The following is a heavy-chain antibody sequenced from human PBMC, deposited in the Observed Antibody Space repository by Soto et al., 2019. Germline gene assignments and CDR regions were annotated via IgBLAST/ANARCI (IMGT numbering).Heavy chain of an antibody. CDR2: IRYDGSNI. J-gene: IGHJ4*02. CDR1: GFTFSGLG. D-gene: IGHD3-10*02. Sequence: QVQLVESGGGVVQPGRSLRLSCAASGFTFSGLGMHWVRQAPGKGLEWVAVIRYDGSNIYYADAVKGRFTISRDNSKDTLYLQMNSRRADDTAVYYWARDGVGHTLFVGYFAYCGQGTLVTVSS. CDR3: ARDGVGHTLFVGYFAY. V-gene: IGHV3-33*01.